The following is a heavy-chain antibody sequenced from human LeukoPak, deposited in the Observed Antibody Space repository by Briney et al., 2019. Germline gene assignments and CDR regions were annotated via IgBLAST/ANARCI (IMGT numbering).Heavy chain of an antibody. Sequence: PGGSLRLSCAGSGFTFSSYGMTWVRQAPGKGLEWVANINPDGSIKFHADSVKGRFSISRDNARNSVYLQMNSLRGEDTAAYYCARAVDVADHWGQGTLVAVSS. J-gene: IGHJ4*02. V-gene: IGHV3-7*01. D-gene: IGHD3-16*01. CDR2: INPDGSIK. CDR1: GFTFSSYG. CDR3: ARAVDVADH.